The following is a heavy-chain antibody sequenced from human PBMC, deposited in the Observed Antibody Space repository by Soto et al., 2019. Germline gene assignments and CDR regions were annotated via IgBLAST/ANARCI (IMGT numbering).Heavy chain of an antibody. CDR2: ISGSRGYI. Sequence: EVQLVESGGGLVKPGGSLRLSCAASGFIFSDYSMNWVRQAPGKGLEWVSSISGSRGYIYYGDSVKGRFTISRDNAKNSVVLQMNNLRAEDTAVYSCARDWAAALDYWGPGTLVTVAS. CDR1: GFIFSDYS. D-gene: IGHD6-13*01. CDR3: ARDWAAALDY. V-gene: IGHV3-21*02. J-gene: IGHJ4*02.